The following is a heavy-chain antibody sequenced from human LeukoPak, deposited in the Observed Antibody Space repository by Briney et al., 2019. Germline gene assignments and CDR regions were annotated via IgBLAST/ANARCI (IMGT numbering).Heavy chain of an antibody. CDR2: IYSGGST. V-gene: IGHV3-53*01. CDR1: GFTVSSNY. CDR3: ARAPPDSYGLRFDY. J-gene: IGHJ4*02. Sequence: PGGSLRLSCAASGFTVSSNYMSWVRQAPGKGLEWVSVIYSGGSTYYADSVKGRFTISRDNSKNTPYLQMNSLRAEDTAVYYCARAPPDSYGLRFDYWVQGTLVTVSS. D-gene: IGHD5-18*01.